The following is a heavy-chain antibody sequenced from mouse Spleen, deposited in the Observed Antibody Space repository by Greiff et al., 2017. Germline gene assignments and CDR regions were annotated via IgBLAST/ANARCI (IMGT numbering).Heavy chain of an antibody. J-gene: IGHJ2*01. V-gene: IGHV5-17*01. D-gene: IGHD2-1*01. CDR1: GFTFSDYG. Sequence: EVKLVESGGGLVKPGGSLKLSCAASGFTFSDYGMHWVRQAPEKGLEWVAYISSGSSTIYYADTVKGRFTISRDNAKNTLFLQMTSLRSEDTAMYYCARLYGTRNYFDYWGQGTTLTVSS. CDR2: ISSGSSTI. CDR3: ARLYGTRNYFDY.